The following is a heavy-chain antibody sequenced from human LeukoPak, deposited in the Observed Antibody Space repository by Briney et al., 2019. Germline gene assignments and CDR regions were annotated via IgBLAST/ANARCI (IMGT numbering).Heavy chain of an antibody. CDR2: INPSECGT. Sequence: ASVKVSCKASGYTFTNYYLHWVRQAPGHGLEWIAIINPSECGTYYEQKLQGRVTVTRDTSTSTVYMELSSLRSEDTAVYYCARDTRTMTAVTRGQHYYYGLDVWGQGTTVTVSS. CDR3: ARDTRTMTAVTRGQHYYYGLDV. D-gene: IGHD4-17*01. J-gene: IGHJ6*02. CDR1: GYTFTNYY. V-gene: IGHV1-46*01.